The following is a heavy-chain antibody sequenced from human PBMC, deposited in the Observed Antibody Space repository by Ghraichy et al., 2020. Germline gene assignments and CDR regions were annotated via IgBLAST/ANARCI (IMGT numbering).Heavy chain of an antibody. CDR3: ARDGGDYGDLWYFDL. J-gene: IGHJ2*01. V-gene: IGHV3-21*01. CDR1: GFTFSSYS. D-gene: IGHD4-17*01. CDR2: ISSSSSYI. Sequence: GGSLRLSCAASGFTFSSYSMNWVRQAPGKGLEWVSSISSSSSYIYYADSVKGRFTISRDNAKNSLYLQMNSLRAEDTAVYYCARDGGDYGDLWYFDLWGRGTLVTVSS.